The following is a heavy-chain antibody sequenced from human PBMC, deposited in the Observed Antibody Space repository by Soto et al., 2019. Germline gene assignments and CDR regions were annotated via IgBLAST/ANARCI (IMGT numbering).Heavy chain of an antibody. CDR1: GGTFSNYA. D-gene: IGHD6-19*01. V-gene: IGHV1-69*06. CDR2: ILPIFGTT. CDR3: ARVGKWLARGGFSDY. Sequence: SSVKVSCKAAGGTFSNYAISWVRQAPGQGLEWMGGILPIFGTTNYAQRFQGRLTITADKSTSAAYMELSSLKSEDTAVYFCARVGKWLARGGFSDYWGQGTLVTVSS. J-gene: IGHJ4*02.